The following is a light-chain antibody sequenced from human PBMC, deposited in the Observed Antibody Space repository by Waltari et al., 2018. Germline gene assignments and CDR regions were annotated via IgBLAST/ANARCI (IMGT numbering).Light chain of an antibody. CDR1: QSIGKY. Sequence: EIVLTQSPGTLSLSPGERATLSCRASQSIGKYLDWYQQKPRQAPRLLIYATSSRATGVPDRFSGSGSETDFSLTISRLEPEDFAVYYCQNHERLPATFGQGTKVEIK. V-gene: IGKV3-20*01. CDR2: ATS. CDR3: QNHERLPAT. J-gene: IGKJ1*01.